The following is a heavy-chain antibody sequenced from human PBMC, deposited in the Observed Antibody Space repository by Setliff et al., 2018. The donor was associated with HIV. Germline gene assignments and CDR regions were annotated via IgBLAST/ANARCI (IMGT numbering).Heavy chain of an antibody. CDR3: ARDDPAGGIDF. CDR2: MTASGSNI. CDR1: GFTFSIYE. D-gene: IGHD1-26*01. V-gene: IGHV3-48*03. J-gene: IGHJ4*02. Sequence: GGSLRLSCAASGFTFSIYEMNWVRQAPGKGLEWVSYMTASGSNIYYADSVKGRSTISRDNAKNSLYLQMNSLRAEDTAIYYCARDDPAGGIDFWGLGTLVTVSS.